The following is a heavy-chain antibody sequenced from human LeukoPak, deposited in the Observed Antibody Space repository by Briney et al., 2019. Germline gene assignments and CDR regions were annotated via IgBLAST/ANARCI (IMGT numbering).Heavy chain of an antibody. Sequence: GASVKVSCKASGYTFTGYYMHWVRQAPGQGLEWMGWINPNSGGTNYAQKFQGRVTMTRDTSISTAYMELSRLRSDDTAVYYCARDLPSHYDILTGYGKPQYYFDYWGQGTLVTVSS. V-gene: IGHV1-2*02. D-gene: IGHD3-9*01. CDR3: ARDLPSHYDILTGYGKPQYYFDY. CDR2: INPNSGGT. J-gene: IGHJ4*02. CDR1: GYTFTGYY.